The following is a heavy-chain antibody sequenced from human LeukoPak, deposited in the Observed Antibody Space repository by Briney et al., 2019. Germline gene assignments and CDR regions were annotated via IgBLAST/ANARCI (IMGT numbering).Heavy chain of an antibody. V-gene: IGHV3-23*01. D-gene: IGHD2/OR15-2a*01. CDR2: ISGSGGST. Sequence: GGSLRLSCAASGFTFSNAWTSWVRQAPGKGLEWVSAISGSGGSTYYADSVKGRFTISRDNSKNTLYLQMNSLRAEDTAVYYCAKDGRRGNTYYYYYGMDVWGQGTTVTVSS. CDR1: GFTFSNAW. J-gene: IGHJ6*02. CDR3: AKDGRRGNTYYYYYGMDV.